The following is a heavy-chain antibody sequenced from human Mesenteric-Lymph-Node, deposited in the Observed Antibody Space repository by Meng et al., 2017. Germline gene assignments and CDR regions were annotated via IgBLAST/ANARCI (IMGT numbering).Heavy chain of an antibody. D-gene: IGHD2/OR15-2a*01. J-gene: IGHJ4*02. CDR2: TYYRSKWYN. V-gene: IGHV6-1*01. CDR3: ATLENHS. Sequence: SETGLVQRSQTHSLTCAISGDSVFSKSAAWSWIRQSPSRGLEWLGRTYYRSKWYNDYAVSVKSRIRCNPETSKTQFSLRLNSVTPEDTALYYCATLENHSWRQGTLVTVSS. CDR1: GDSVFSKSAA.